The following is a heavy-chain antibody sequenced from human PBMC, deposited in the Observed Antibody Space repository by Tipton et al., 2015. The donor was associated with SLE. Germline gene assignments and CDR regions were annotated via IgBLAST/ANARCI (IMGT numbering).Heavy chain of an antibody. CDR2: IKSKTIGGTT. CDR1: GITFSDAW. V-gene: IGHV3-15*01. Sequence: SLRLSCAASGITFSDAWMSWMRQAPGKGLEWVGRIKSKTIGGTTDYAAPVKGRFTISRDDSKNTLYLQMNSLNTEDTAVYYCTARPCIITSCYDYWGQGTLVTVSS. J-gene: IGHJ4*02. CDR3: TARPCIITSCYDY. D-gene: IGHD2-2*01.